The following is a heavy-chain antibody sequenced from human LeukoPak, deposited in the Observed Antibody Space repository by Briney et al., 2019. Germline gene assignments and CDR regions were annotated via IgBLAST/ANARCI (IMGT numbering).Heavy chain of an antibody. CDR3: AKWMTYDSSGYRDDY. J-gene: IGHJ4*02. CDR1: GFTFSSYA. V-gene: IGHV3-23*01. Sequence: PGGSLRLSCAASGFTFSSYAMSWVRQAPGKGLEWVSAISGSGGSTYYADSVKGQFTISRDNSKNTLYLQMNSLRAEDTAVHYCAKWMTYDSSGYRDDYWGQGTLVTVSS. D-gene: IGHD3-22*01. CDR2: ISGSGGST.